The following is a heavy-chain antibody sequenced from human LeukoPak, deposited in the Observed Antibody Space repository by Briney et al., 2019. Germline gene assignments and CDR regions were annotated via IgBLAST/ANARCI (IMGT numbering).Heavy chain of an antibody. CDR2: IDPNSGDT. V-gene: IGHV1-2*02. Sequence: ASVKVSCTASGYSFTGYFIHWVRQAPGQGLEWMGCIDPNSGDTKYAQKFQCRVSMPRDTSTRTAYMEMSRLRSDDTAVYFCARSGSTGYSLDYWGQGTLVTVSS. CDR1: GYSFTGYF. J-gene: IGHJ4*02. D-gene: IGHD3-22*01. CDR3: ARSGSTGYSLDY.